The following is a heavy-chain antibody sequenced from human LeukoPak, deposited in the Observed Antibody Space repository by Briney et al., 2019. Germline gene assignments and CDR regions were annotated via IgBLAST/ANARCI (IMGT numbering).Heavy chain of an antibody. CDR3: ARSARGDFWSGYYRIFDY. CDR1: GGSFSGYY. J-gene: IGHJ4*02. CDR2: INHSGRT. Sequence: PSETLSLTCAVHGGSFSGYYWSWIRQPPGKGLDWIGEINHSGRTNYNPSLKSPVTISVDTSTNQFPPKRSSVTTADTAVYYCARSARGDFWSGYYRIFDYWGQGTLVTVSS. D-gene: IGHD3-3*01. V-gene: IGHV4-34*01.